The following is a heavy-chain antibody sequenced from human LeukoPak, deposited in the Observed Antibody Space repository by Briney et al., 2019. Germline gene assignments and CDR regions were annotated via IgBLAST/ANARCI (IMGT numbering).Heavy chain of an antibody. V-gene: IGHV3-7*01. CDR3: ARLDDFWSGYWGNYYYYMDV. CDR1: GFTFSSYW. D-gene: IGHD3-3*01. CDR2: INQDGSEK. Sequence: GGSLRLXCAASGFTFSSYWMSWVRQAPGKGLEWVANINQDGSEKYYVDSVKGRFTISRDNAKNSLYLQMNSLRAEDTAVYYCARLDDFWSGYWGNYYYYMDVWGKGTTVTVSS. J-gene: IGHJ6*03.